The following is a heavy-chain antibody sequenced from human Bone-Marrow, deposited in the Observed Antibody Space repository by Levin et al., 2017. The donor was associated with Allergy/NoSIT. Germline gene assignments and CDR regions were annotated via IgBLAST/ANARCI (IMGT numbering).Heavy chain of an antibody. CDR3: AREFGHNPYFDY. CDR2: IIPLFGAA. V-gene: IGHV1-69*06. CDR1: GGAFSNYA. Sequence: KISCKTSGGAFSNYAISWVRQAPGQGLEWMGTIIPLFGAANYAENFQGRVTITADISTRTTYMEMSSLRSEDTAVYYCAREFGHNPYFDYWGQGTLVTVSS. J-gene: IGHJ4*02. D-gene: IGHD3-10*01.